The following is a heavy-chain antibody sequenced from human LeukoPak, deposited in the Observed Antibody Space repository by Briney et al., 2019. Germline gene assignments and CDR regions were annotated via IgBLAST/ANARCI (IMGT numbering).Heavy chain of an antibody. CDR1: GFTFSRHG. CDR3: ARDRAWNYFDY. J-gene: IGHJ4*02. D-gene: IGHD3-3*01. V-gene: IGHV3-30*03. Sequence: GRSLRLSCAPSGFTFSRHGMHWVRQAPGKGLEWVAIISNDGSRKYYAHSVEGRFTISRDNSKNTLYLQMDSLRAEDTAVYYCARDRAWNYFDYWGQGALVTVSS. CDR2: ISNDGSRK.